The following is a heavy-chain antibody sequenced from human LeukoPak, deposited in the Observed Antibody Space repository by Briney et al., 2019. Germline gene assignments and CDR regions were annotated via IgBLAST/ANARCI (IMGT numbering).Heavy chain of an antibody. D-gene: IGHD3-10*01. J-gene: IGHJ4*02. CDR1: GFTFSNAW. CDR3: ARGGARFGRFEY. V-gene: IGHV3-7*01. Sequence: PGGSLRLSCAASGFTFSNAWMSWVRQGPGNGLEWVAKMKEDGSAISYGDSVKGRFTISRDNSKNSLYLQMKSLRPEDTAVYYCARGGARFGRFEYWGQGTLVTVSS. CDR2: MKEDGSAI.